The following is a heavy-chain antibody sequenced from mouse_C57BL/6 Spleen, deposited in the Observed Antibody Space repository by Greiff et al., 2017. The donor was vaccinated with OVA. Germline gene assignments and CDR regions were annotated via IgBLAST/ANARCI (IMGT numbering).Heavy chain of an antibody. CDR1: GYTFTSYW. CDR3: ARTRAQYYAMDY. CDR2: INPSSGYT. V-gene: IGHV1-7*01. D-gene: IGHD3-2*02. J-gene: IGHJ4*01. Sequence: VQLQQSGAELAKPGASVKLSCKASGYTFTSYWMHWVKQRPGQGLEWIGYINPSSGYTKYNQKFKAKATLTADKSSSTAYMQLSSLTYEDSAVYYCARTRAQYYAMDYWGQGTSVTVSA.